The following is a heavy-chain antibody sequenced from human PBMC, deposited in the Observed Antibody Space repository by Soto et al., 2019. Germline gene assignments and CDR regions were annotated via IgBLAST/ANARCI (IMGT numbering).Heavy chain of an antibody. CDR1: GYTFTSYY. Sequence: QVQLVQSGAEVKKPGASVKVSCKASGYTFTSYYMHWVRQAPGQGLEWMGIINPSDGSTSYAQKFQGRVTMTRDTSTSTFYREVSSLRSEDTAVYYCARRGSKGSCTIGVCYTLDYWGQGTLVTVSS. J-gene: IGHJ4*02. V-gene: IGHV1-46*01. CDR3: ARRGSKGSCTIGVCYTLDY. CDR2: INPSDGST. D-gene: IGHD2-8*01.